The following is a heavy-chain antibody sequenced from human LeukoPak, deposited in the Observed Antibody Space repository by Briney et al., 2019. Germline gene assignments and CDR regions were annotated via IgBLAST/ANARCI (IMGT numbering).Heavy chain of an antibody. D-gene: IGHD3-3*01. CDR2: IYHSGST. CDR3: ARGPDFWSGYNFDY. Sequence: SETLSLTCTVSGYSISSGYYWGWIRQPPGKGLEWIGSIYHSGSTYYNPSLKSRVTISVDTSKNQFSLKLSSVTAADTAVYYCARGPDFWSGYNFDYWGQGTLVTVSS. J-gene: IGHJ4*02. V-gene: IGHV4-38-2*02. CDR1: GYSISSGYY.